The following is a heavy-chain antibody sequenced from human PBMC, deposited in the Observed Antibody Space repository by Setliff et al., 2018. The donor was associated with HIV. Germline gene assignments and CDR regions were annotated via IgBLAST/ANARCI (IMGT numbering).Heavy chain of an antibody. CDR1: GGSISSTNW. CDR3: ATLAAAGESYDY. V-gene: IGHV4-4*02. J-gene: IGHJ4*02. Sequence: SETLSLTCAVSGGSISSTNWWSWVRQPPGKGLEWIGEIYHSGSTNYSPSLESRVTLSVDKSKNQFSLRLSSVTAADTAVYYCATLAAAGESYDYWGQGSLVTVSS. CDR2: IYHSGST. D-gene: IGHD6-13*01.